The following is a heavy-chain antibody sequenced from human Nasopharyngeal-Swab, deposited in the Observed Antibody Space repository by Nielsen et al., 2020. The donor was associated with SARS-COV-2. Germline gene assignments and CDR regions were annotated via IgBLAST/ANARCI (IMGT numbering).Heavy chain of an antibody. CDR3: ARMMYFHGYYAMDV. J-gene: IGHJ6*02. CDR1: GYTFTTYY. V-gene: IGHV1-46*01. Sequence: ASVKVSCKASGYTFTTYYIHWVRQAPGQGLEWMGIINPSGGGTNYAQKFKGRATMTWDTSTGTVYMELTSLTSEDTAVYYCARMMYFHGYYAMDVWGQGTTVTVSS. CDR2: INPSGGGT. D-gene: IGHD3-10*01.